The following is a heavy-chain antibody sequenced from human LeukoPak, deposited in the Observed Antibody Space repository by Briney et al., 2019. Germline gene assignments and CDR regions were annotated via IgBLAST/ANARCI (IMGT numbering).Heavy chain of an antibody. CDR1: GFSVTSNY. D-gene: IGHD4-11*01. Sequence: GGSLRLSCAASGFSVTSNYMSWVRQAPGKGLQWVSIIYSWGSTYYVDSVKGRFTISRDNSKNTLYLQMNSLRAEDTSVYYCARARNDYSNVLYYYYYYMGVWGKGTTVTVSS. CDR3: ARARNDYSNVLYYYYYYMGV. V-gene: IGHV3-53*01. CDR2: IYSWGST. J-gene: IGHJ6*03.